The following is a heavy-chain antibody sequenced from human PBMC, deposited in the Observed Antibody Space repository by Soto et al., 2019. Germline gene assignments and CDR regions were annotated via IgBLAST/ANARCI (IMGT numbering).Heavy chain of an antibody. J-gene: IGHJ5*02. Sequence: GGSLRLSCVTSGFTMSNYVMNWVRQAPGKGLEWISAITRTSGTTYYADSVNGRSTVSRDNSKNTLFLQLSNLRADDTATYYCATSSRDRITVFGEVMNPPFVNWLDRWGQGTMGTVST. CDR1: GFTMSNYV. V-gene: IGHV3-23*01. D-gene: IGHD3-3*01. CDR2: ITRTSGTT. CDR3: ATSSRDRITVFGEVMNPPFVNWLDR.